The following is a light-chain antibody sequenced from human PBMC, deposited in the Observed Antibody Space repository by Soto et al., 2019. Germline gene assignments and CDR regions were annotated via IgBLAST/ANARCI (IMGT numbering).Light chain of an antibody. V-gene: IGLV2-14*03. Sequence: QSVLTQAASVSGSPGQSITSSCTGTNSEGVGYNYVSWYQHHPGKAPKLLIYDVSNRPSGISNRFSGSKSDNTASLTISGLQPEDEADYYCSSYTTSNTRQIVFGTGTKVTVL. CDR1: NSEGVGYNY. CDR2: DVS. J-gene: IGLJ1*01. CDR3: SSYTTSNTRQIV.